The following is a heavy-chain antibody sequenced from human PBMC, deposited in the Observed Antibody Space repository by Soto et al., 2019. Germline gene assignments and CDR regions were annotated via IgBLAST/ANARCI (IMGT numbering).Heavy chain of an antibody. Sequence: SETLSLTCAVYGGSFSGYYWSWIRQPPGKGLEWIGEINHSGSTNYNPSLKSRVTISVDTSKNQFSLKLSSVTAADTAVYYCARILFPTEEGNYYYGMDVWGQGTTVTVSS. CDR3: ARILFPTEEGNYYYGMDV. V-gene: IGHV4-34*01. J-gene: IGHJ6*02. CDR1: GGSFSGYY. CDR2: INHSGST. D-gene: IGHD2-21*01.